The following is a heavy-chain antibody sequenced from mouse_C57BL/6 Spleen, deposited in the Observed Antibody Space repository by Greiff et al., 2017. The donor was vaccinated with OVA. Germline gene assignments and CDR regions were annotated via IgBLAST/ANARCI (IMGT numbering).Heavy chain of an antibody. CDR2: ISSGGDYI. V-gene: IGHV5-9-1*02. D-gene: IGHD2-2*01. J-gene: IGHJ4*01. CDR3: TRERGIYGYVDYYAMDY. CDR1: GFTFSSYA. Sequence: EVHLVESGEGLVKPGGSLKLSCAASGFTFSSYAMSWVRQTPEKRLEWVAYISSGGDYIYYADTVKGRFTISRDNARNTLYLQMSSLKSEDTAMYYCTRERGIYGYVDYYAMDYWGQGTSVTVSS.